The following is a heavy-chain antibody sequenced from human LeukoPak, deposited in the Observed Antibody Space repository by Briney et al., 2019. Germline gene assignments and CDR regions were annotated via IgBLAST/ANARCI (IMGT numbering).Heavy chain of an antibody. CDR1: GFTVSSIY. D-gene: IGHD6-19*01. CDR3: VRDTGSGWDFDY. Sequence: PGGSLRLSCAASGFTVSSIYMGWVRQAPGKGLEWVSLVKGDGVTTDYANSVKGRFTVSRDNSKNSLYLQMSNLRTEDTALYYCVRDTGSGWDFDYWGQGTLVTVPS. J-gene: IGHJ4*02. CDR2: VKGDGVTT. V-gene: IGHV3-43*02.